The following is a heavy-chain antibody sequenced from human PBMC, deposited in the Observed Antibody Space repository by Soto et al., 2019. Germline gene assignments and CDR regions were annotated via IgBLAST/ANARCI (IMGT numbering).Heavy chain of an antibody. Sequence: PGGSLRLSCAASGFTFSSYGMHWVRQAPGKGQEWVAVISYDGSNKYYADSVKGRFTISRDNSKNTLYLQMDSLRAEDTAVYYCAKDSDPGIAVAGRFDYWGQGTLVTSPQ. CDR2: ISYDGSNK. CDR3: AKDSDPGIAVAGRFDY. CDR1: GFTFSSYG. V-gene: IGHV3-30*18. D-gene: IGHD6-19*01. J-gene: IGHJ4*02.